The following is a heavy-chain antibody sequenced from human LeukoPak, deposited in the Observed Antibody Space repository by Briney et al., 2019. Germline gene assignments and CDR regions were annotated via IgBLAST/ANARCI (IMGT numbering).Heavy chain of an antibody. V-gene: IGHV4-4*07. CDR1: GGSISSYY. CDR2: IYTSGST. Sequence: SETLSLTCTVSGGSISSYYWSWIRQPAGKGLEWIGRIYTSGSTNYNPSLKSRVTISVDTSKNQFSLKLSSVTAADTAVYYCARDSLLWFGEPMDVWGKGTTVTISS. J-gene: IGHJ6*03. D-gene: IGHD3-10*01. CDR3: ARDSLLWFGEPMDV.